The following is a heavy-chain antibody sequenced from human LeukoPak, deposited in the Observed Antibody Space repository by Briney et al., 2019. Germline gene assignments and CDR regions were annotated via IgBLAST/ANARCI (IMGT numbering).Heavy chain of an antibody. D-gene: IGHD1-1*01. V-gene: IGHV4-34*01. Sequence: PSETLSLTCAVYGGSFSGHYWSWIRQPPGKGLEWIGEINHSGSTNYNPSLKSRVTISVDTSKNQFSLKLSSVTAADTAVYYCARDLNWNDAYWGQGTLVTVSS. J-gene: IGHJ4*02. CDR3: ARDLNWNDAY. CDR1: GGSFSGHY. CDR2: INHSGST.